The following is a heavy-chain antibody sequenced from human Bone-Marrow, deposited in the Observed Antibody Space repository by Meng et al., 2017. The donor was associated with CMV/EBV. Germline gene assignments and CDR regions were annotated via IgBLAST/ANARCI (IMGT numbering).Heavy chain of an antibody. D-gene: IGHD3-3*01. J-gene: IGHJ5*02. CDR1: GGSISSYY. CDR3: AREEYDFWSGAHWFDP. Sequence: SETLSLTCTVSGGSISSYYWSWIRQPAGKGLEWIGRIYTSGSTNYNPSLKSRVTMSVDTSKNQFSLKLSSVTAADTAVYCCAREEYDFWSGAHWFDPWGQGTLVTVSS. CDR2: IYTSGST. V-gene: IGHV4-4*07.